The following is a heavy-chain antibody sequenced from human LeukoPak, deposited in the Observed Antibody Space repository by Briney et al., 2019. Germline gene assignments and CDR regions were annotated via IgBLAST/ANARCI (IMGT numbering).Heavy chain of an antibody. V-gene: IGHV3-30-3*01. J-gene: IGHJ4*02. CDR2: ISYDGSNK. CDR1: GFTFSSYA. D-gene: IGHD3-22*01. CDR3: ARENWDYYDSSGYHNNFDY. Sequence: PGGSLRLSCAASGFTFSSYAMHWVRQAPGKGLEWVAVISYDGSNKYYADSVKGRSTISRDNSKNTLYLQMNSLRAEDTAVYYCARENWDYYDSSGYHNNFDYWGQGTLVTVSS.